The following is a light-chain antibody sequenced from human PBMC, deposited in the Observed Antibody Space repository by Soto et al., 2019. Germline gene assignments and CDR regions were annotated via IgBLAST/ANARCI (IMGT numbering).Light chain of an antibody. J-gene: IGKJ1*01. V-gene: IGKV1-5*03. CDR1: QSVSYW. Sequence: DIQMTQSPSTLSASEGDRVTITCRASQSVSYWLAWYQQKPGKAPKLLIYKASTLETGVPSRFSGSGSGTEFTLTISSLQPDDFATYYCQQYDTYWTFGQGTKVEIK. CDR3: QQYDTYWT. CDR2: KAS.